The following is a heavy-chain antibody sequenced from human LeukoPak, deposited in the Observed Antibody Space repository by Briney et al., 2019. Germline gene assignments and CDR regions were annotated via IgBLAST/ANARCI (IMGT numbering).Heavy chain of an antibody. CDR1: GFSFTFTKNW. J-gene: IGHJ6*02. V-gene: IGHV5-51*01. CDR3: ARHLATVTASRQYYYYGMDV. D-gene: IGHD4-17*01. CDR2: IYPVDSDI. Sequence: GESLKISCKASGFSFTFTKNWFGWVRQVPGKGLEWMGIIYPVDSDIRYNPPFQGQVTISVDKSISTTYLQWSSLKASDTAIYYCARHLATVTASRQYYYYGMDVWGQGTTVTVSS.